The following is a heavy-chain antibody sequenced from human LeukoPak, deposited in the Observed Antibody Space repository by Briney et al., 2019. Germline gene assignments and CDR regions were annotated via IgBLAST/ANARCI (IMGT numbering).Heavy chain of an antibody. V-gene: IGHV4-39*01. CDR3: ARNGDYYYSSGYNSGGGGPDY. Sequence: SETLSLTCTVSGGSISSSSYYWGWLRQPPGKGLEWIGSIYYSGSTYYNWSLKSRVTISVVTSKNQFSLKLSSGPAADTAVYSCARNGDYYYSSGYNSGGGGPDYWGQGTLVTVSS. D-gene: IGHD3-22*01. CDR2: IYYSGST. CDR1: GGSISSSSYY. J-gene: IGHJ4*02.